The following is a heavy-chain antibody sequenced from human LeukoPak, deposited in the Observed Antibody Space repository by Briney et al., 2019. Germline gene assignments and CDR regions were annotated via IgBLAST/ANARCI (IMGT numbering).Heavy chain of an antibody. D-gene: IGHD2-21*02. Sequence: ASVKVSCKASGGTFSSYAISWVRQAPGQGLEWMGGIIPIFGTANYAQKFQGRVTITADKSTSTAYMELSSLRSEDTAVYYCAANLVVTAIRYYYMDVWGKGTTVTVSS. V-gene: IGHV1-69*06. CDR3: AANLVVTAIRYYYMDV. J-gene: IGHJ6*03. CDR2: IIPIFGTA. CDR1: GGTFSSYA.